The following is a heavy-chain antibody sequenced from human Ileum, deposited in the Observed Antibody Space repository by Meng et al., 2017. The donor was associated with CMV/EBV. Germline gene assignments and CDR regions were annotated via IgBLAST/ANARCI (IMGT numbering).Heavy chain of an antibody. V-gene: IGHV4-61*01. CDR3: ARDTGMQFVEWDSFDY. Sequence: SETLSLTCSVSGGSVSSGKYYWSWIRQPPGKGLEFIGYIYYNGATNYNSSLESRVTISVDTSKNQFSLNLRSVTVADTAVYFCARDTGMQFVEWDSFDYCGQGIQVTVSS. J-gene: IGHJ4*02. D-gene: IGHD3-3*01. CDR1: GGSVSSGKYY. CDR2: IYYNGAT.